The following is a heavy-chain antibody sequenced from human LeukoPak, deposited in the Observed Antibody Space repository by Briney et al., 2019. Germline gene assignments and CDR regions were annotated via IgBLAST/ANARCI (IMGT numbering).Heavy chain of an antibody. J-gene: IGHJ4*02. CDR3: ARAAKRITMVRDLDF. CDR1: GYTFLDYG. CDR2: ISPYNNKT. V-gene: IGHV1-18*01. Sequence: GASVKVSCKASGYTFLDYGISWVRQAPGQGLEWMGWISPYNNKTNYAQNLQGRLTMTTDTSTRTAYLELRNLRSDDTAVYYCARAAKRITMVRDLDFWGQGALVTVSS. D-gene: IGHD3-10*01.